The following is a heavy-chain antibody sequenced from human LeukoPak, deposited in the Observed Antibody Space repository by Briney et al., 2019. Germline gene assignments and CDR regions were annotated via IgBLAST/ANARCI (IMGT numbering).Heavy chain of an antibody. J-gene: IGHJ4*02. D-gene: IGHD1-26*01. CDR3: ARVNRKSGSYDY. V-gene: IGHV1-2*02. CDR1: GYTFTSYD. Sequence: GASVKVSCKASGYTFTSYDINWVRQAPGQGLEWMGWINPNSGGTNYAQKFQGRVTMTRDTSISTAYMELSRLRSDDTAVYYCARVNRKSGSYDYWGQGTLVTVSS. CDR2: INPNSGGT.